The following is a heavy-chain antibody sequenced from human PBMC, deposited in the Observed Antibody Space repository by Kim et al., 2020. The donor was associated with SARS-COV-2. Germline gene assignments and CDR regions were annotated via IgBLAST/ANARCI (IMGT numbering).Heavy chain of an antibody. CDR1: GTAIRSYY. V-gene: IGHV4-59*08. J-gene: IGHJ4*02. CDR3: ARHNSGSWAYFAY. D-gene: IGHD6-13*01. CDR2: VYSIGAT. Sequence: SETLSLTCSVSGTAIRSYYWSWTRRPPGKALEWIGYVYSIGATTYNPSLAGRATLSLDTSKSQFSLNLTSVTAADTAVYYCARHNSGSWAYFAYWGPGTL.